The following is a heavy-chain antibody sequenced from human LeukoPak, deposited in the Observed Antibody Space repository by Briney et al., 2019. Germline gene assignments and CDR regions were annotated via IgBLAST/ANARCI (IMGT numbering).Heavy chain of an antibody. J-gene: IGHJ4*02. CDR3: ARGRSGYSYGFDY. V-gene: IGHV5-51*01. CDR1: GYSFTTYW. D-gene: IGHD5-18*01. Sequence: ESLKISCKGSGYSFTTYWIGWVRQMPGKGLEWMGIIYPDDSDTRYSPSFQGQVTISADKSISTAYLQWSSLKASDTAMYYCARGRSGYSYGFDYWGQGTLVTVSS. CDR2: IYPDDSDT.